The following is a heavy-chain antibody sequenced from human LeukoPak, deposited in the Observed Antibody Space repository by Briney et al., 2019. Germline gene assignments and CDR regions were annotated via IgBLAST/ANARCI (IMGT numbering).Heavy chain of an antibody. CDR2: IYYSGST. J-gene: IGHJ1*01. CDR3: ARGSYYYDSSGYYYGEYFQH. CDR1: GGSISSYY. V-gene: IGHV4-59*01. Sequence: PSETLSLTCTVSGGSISSYYWSWIRQPPGKGLEWIGYIYYSGSTNYNPSLKSRVTISVDTSKNQFSLKLSSVTAADTAVYYCARGSYYYDSSGYYYGEYFQHWGQGTLVTVSS. D-gene: IGHD3-22*01.